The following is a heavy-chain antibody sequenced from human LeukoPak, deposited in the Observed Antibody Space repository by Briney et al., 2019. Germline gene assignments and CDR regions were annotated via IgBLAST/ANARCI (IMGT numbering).Heavy chain of an antibody. CDR2: ISGSAYSA. Sequence: GGSLRLSCATSGFNFSSNAMRGVRQAPGKGLAWVSTISGSAYSAYYAASVKGRFTISRDNSKNTLYLQVNSLRAEDTAVYYCAKLVYGSGMYHVDYWGEGTLVTVSS. D-gene: IGHD3-10*01. CDR1: GFNFSSNA. CDR3: AKLVYGSGMYHVDY. J-gene: IGHJ4*02. V-gene: IGHV3-23*01.